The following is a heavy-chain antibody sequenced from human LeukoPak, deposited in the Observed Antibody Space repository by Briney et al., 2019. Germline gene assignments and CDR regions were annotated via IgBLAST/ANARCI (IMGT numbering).Heavy chain of an antibody. D-gene: IGHD1-26*01. V-gene: IGHV3-30*19. J-gene: IGHJ4*02. CDR2: IQYDGSNE. CDR3: ARSALIVGATYFDY. CDR1: RFTFSSYG. Sequence: GGSLRLSCAASRFTFSSYGMHWVRQAPGKGLEWVAYIQYDGSNEQYADSVKGRFSISRDSSKNILYLQMNSLRAEDTAVYYCARSALIVGATYFDYWGQGTLVTVSS.